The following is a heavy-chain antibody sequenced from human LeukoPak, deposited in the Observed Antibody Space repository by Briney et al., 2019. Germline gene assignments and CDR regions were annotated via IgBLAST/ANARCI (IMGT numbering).Heavy chain of an antibody. CDR2: ISSSANYI. CDR1: GFTFSDYT. CDR3: VSLYGYAGGDY. D-gene: IGHD5-18*01. J-gene: IGHJ4*02. V-gene: IGHV3-21*01. Sequence: NPGGSLRLSCAASGFTFSDYTINWVRQAPGKGLEWVSSISSSANYIYYADSVKGRFTISRDDAKNSVFLQMNSLRGGHTAVYYCVSLYGYAGGDYWGQGTLVTVSS.